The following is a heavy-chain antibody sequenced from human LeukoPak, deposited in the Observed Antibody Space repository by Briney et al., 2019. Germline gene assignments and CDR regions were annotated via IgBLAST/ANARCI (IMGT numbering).Heavy chain of an antibody. V-gene: IGHV3-33*01. Sequence: GRSLRLSCAASGFTLRDYGMHWVRQAPGKGLEWVALIWYDGSNEEYADSVKGRFTISRDNSKNTLYLQMNSLRVEDTAVYYCVRMGGDYGGKNLENWGQGTVVTVSS. J-gene: IGHJ4*02. CDR2: IWYDGSNE. D-gene: IGHD4-23*01. CDR3: VRMGGDYGGKNLEN. CDR1: GFTLRDYG.